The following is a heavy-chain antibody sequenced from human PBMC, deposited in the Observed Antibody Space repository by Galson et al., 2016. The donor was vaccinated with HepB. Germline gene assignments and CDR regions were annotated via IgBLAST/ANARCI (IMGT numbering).Heavy chain of an antibody. CDR2: INHSGRT. CDR3: ARGLTHAWELSAY. D-gene: IGHD1-26*01. J-gene: IGHJ4*02. V-gene: IGHV4-34*01. CDR1: GLTFNNYG. Sequence: LRLSCAASGLTFNNYGMHWVRQPPGKGLEWIGEINHSGRTNYNPSHKSRVTISIDTSNNQFSLRLSSVTAADTAVYYCARGLTHAWELSAYWGQGTLVTVSS.